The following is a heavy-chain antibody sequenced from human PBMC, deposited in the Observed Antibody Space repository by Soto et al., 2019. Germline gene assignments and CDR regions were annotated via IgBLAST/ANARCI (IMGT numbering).Heavy chain of an antibody. J-gene: IGHJ3*02. V-gene: IGHV4-59*02. CDR2: SYHSGST. Sequence: QVQLQESGPGLVKPSETLSLTCTVSGGSVSSYYWTWIRQPPGKGLEWIGYSYHSGSTDYNPSLQSRVTISVDTFKNQFSLKLSSVTAADTALYYCATGSRSATSDGFDIWGPGTMVTVSS. CDR3: ATGSRSATSDGFDI. CDR1: GGSVSSYY. D-gene: IGHD3-10*01.